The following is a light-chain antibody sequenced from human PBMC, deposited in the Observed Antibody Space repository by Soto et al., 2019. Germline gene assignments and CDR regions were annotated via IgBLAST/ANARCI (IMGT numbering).Light chain of an antibody. Sequence: QLVLTQSPSASASLGASVKLTCTLSSGHSTYAIAWHQQQPEKGPRYLMKLNSDGSHSKGDGIPDRFSGSSSGAERYLTIARLQSEDEADYYCQTWGTGIWVFGAGTKLTVL. J-gene: IGLJ3*02. CDR2: LNSDGSH. V-gene: IGLV4-69*01. CDR3: QTWGTGIWV. CDR1: SGHSTYA.